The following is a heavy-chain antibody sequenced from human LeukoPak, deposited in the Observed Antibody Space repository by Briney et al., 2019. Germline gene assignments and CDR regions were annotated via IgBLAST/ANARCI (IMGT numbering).Heavy chain of an antibody. CDR2: ISYDRGEI. V-gene: IGHV3-7*01. Sequence: GGSLRLSCEVSGFTFSSYWMSWVRQAPGKGLEWVAIISYDRGEIYYVDSVKGRFTLSRDNAKSSVYLQMNSLRAEDAAVYYCARDKPRGSYDGSIFDSWGQGTLVTVSS. D-gene: IGHD3-16*01. CDR1: GFTFSSYW. CDR3: ARDKPRGSYDGSIFDS. J-gene: IGHJ4*02.